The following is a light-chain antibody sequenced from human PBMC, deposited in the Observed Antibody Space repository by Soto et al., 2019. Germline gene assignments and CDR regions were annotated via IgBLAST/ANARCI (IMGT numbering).Light chain of an antibody. CDR2: DAS. J-gene: IGKJ1*01. CDR3: QQYNSYWT. Sequence: QRPHSTSTLSXXLGDXVTIXCRASKNIRSRLAWFQQKPFKSPKLLVYDASSFESGFPQRFNRSGSGTEFTLTISSLQTDDFSTYYCQQYNSYWTFGQGTKVGIK. CDR1: KNIRSR. V-gene: IGKV1-5*01.